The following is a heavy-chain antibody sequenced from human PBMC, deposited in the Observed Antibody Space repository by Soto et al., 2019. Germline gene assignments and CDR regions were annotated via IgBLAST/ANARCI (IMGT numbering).Heavy chain of an antibody. CDR3: ARVSSSIVVVPDYGMDV. Sequence: QVQLVQSGVELKKPGASVKVSCKASGYTFISHGISWVRQAPGQGLEWMGWISGKNGNTNYAQQLQGRVTLTTDTSTSTAYMELRSLRSDDTAVYYCARVSSSIVVVPDYGMDVWGQGTTVTVSS. CDR2: ISGKNGNT. J-gene: IGHJ6*02. V-gene: IGHV1-18*04. CDR1: GYTFISHG. D-gene: IGHD2-15*01.